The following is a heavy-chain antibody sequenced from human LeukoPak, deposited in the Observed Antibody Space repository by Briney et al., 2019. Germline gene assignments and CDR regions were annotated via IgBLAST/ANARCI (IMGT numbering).Heavy chain of an antibody. V-gene: IGHV1-69*13. J-gene: IGHJ3*02. CDR3: ARRWGTYDILTGYYRDQDAFDI. CDR2: IIVIFGTA. Sequence: ASVKVSCKASGGTFSTYAISWLRQAPGQGLEWMGGIIVIFGTANYAQKFQGRVTIIADESTSTVYMELSSLRSEDTAVYYCARRWGTYDILTGYYRDQDAFDIWGQGTMVTVSS. D-gene: IGHD3-9*01. CDR1: GGTFSTYA.